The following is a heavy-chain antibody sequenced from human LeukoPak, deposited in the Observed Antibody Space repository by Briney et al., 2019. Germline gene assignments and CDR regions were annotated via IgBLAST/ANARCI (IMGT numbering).Heavy chain of an antibody. CDR1: GFTFDGYA. CDR3: AKGVPYGSGSYYNPKYYYYMDV. CDR2: IRGDGGST. J-gene: IGHJ6*03. D-gene: IGHD3-10*01. V-gene: IGHV3-43*02. Sequence: GGSLRLSCAASGFTFDGYAMYWVRQAPGKGLEWVSLIRGDGGSTYYADSVKGRFTISRDNSKNSLSLQMNSLRTEDTALYYCAKGVPYGSGSYYNPKYYYYMDVWGKGTTVTVSS.